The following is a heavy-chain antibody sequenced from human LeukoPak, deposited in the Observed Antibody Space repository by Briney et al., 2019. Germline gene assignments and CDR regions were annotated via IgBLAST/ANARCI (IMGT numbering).Heavy chain of an antibody. V-gene: IGHV4-61*02. Sequence: SETLSLTCTVSGGSISSGSYYWSWIRQPAGKGLEWIGRIYTSGSTNYNPSLKSRVTISVDTSKNQFSLRLSSVTAADTAVYYCARVPRSYDSSGYAFDIWGQGTMVTVSS. D-gene: IGHD3-22*01. CDR1: GGSISSGSYY. CDR2: IYTSGST. CDR3: ARVPRSYDSSGYAFDI. J-gene: IGHJ3*02.